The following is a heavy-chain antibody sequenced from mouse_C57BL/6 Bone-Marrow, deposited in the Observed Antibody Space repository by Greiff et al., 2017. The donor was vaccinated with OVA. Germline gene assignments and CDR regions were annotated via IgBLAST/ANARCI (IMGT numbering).Heavy chain of an antibody. CDR1: EYEFPSHD. D-gene: IGHD2-2*01. J-gene: IGHJ4*01. V-gene: IGHV5-2*01. CDR3: GVTTRYYYAMDY. CDR2: INSDGGST. Sequence: EVKLMESGGGLVQPGESLKLSCESNEYEFPSHDMSWVRKTPEKRLELVAAINSDGGSTYYPDTMERRFIISRDNTKKTLYLQMSSLRSEDTAVYYGGVTTRYYYAMDYWGQGTSVTVSS.